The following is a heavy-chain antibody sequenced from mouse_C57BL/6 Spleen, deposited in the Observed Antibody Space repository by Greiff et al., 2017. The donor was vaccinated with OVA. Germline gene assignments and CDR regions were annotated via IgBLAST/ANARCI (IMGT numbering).Heavy chain of an antibody. Sequence: QVQLQQPGAELVKPGASVKLSCKASGYTFTSYWMHWVKQRPGQGLEWIGMIHPNSGSTKSNEKFKSKAPLTVDKSSSTAYMQLSSLTSEDSAVYYCARDATIVTTRYFDVWGTGTTVTVSS. CDR2: IHPNSGST. CDR1: GYTFTSYW. CDR3: ARDATIVTTRYFDV. V-gene: IGHV1-64*01. D-gene: IGHD2-5*01. J-gene: IGHJ1*03.